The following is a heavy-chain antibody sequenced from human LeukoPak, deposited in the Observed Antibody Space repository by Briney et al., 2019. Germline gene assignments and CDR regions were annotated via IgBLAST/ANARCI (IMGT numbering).Heavy chain of an antibody. J-gene: IGHJ3*02. V-gene: IGHV3-30*18. CDR3: AKDVWFGELLGAFDI. CDR2: ISYDGSNK. Sequence: GRSLRLSCAASGFTFSSYGMHWVRQAPGKGLEGVAVISYDGSNKYYADSVKGRFTISRDNSKNTLYLQMNSLRAGDTAVYYCAKDVWFGELLGAFDIWGQGTMVTVSS. CDR1: GFTFSSYG. D-gene: IGHD3-10*01.